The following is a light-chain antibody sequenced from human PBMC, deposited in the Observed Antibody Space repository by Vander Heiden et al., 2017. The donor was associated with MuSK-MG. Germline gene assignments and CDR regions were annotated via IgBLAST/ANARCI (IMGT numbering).Light chain of an antibody. Sequence: DIQMTQSPSSLSASVGDRVTITCQASQDIGKFLDWYQQKPGKAPRLLIYDASNLETGVPSRFSGSRSGTDFTLTIDSLQPEDFATYFCHQYARFPQTFGLGTKVEIK. CDR2: DAS. CDR3: HQYARFPQT. J-gene: IGKJ1*01. CDR1: QDIGKF. V-gene: IGKV1-33*01.